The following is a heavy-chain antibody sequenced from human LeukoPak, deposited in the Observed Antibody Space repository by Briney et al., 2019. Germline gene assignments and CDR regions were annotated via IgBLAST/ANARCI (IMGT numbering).Heavy chain of an antibody. CDR1: GFTFSDYY. D-gene: IGHD3-10*01. J-gene: IGHJ6*04. V-gene: IGHV3-11*06. CDR2: ISSSSSYT. CDR3: ARDGYGSWSGYYGMDV. Sequence: GGSLRLSCAASGFTFSDYYMSWIRQAPGKGLEWVSYISSSSSYTNYADSVKGRFTISRDNAKNSLYLQMNSLRAEDTAVYYCARDGYGSWSGYYGMDVWGKGTTVTVSS.